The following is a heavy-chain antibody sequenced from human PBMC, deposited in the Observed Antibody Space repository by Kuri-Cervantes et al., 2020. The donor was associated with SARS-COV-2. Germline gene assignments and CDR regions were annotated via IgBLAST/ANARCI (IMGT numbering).Heavy chain of an antibody. Sequence: SETLSLTCSVSQGSINGYYWSWIRQSAGKGREWIGRIYSSGGTNHNPSLKSRVTISVDTSKNQFSLKLSSVTAADTAVYYCARVVMAYYDFWSGYHPPSGGYFDLWGRGTLVTVSS. CDR3: ARVVMAYYDFWSGYHPPSGGYFDL. D-gene: IGHD3-3*01. CDR1: QGSINGYY. CDR2: IYSSGGT. V-gene: IGHV4-4*07. J-gene: IGHJ2*01.